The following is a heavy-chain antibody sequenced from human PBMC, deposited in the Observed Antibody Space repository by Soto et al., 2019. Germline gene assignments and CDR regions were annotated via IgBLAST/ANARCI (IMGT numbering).Heavy chain of an antibody. CDR1: GGSVSSGSYY. D-gene: IGHD2-2*01. CDR2: IYYSGST. Sequence: SETLSLTCTVSGGSVSSGSYYWSWIRQPPGKGLEWIGYIYYSGSTNYNPSLKSRVTISVDTSKNQFSLKLSSVTAADTAVYYCASMGLGVVPAAIGYWGQGTLVTVSS. V-gene: IGHV4-61*01. J-gene: IGHJ4*02. CDR3: ASMGLGVVPAAIGY.